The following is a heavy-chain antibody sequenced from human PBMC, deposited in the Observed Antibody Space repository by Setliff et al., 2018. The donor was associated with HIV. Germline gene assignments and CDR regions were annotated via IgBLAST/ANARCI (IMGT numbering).Heavy chain of an antibody. CDR2: IYHSGST. CDR1: GGSISSSNW. J-gene: IGHJ6*02. CDR3: GRAVSGGYYGEEKYYYYGMDV. V-gene: IGHV4-4*02. D-gene: IGHD3-10*01. Sequence: SETLSLTCAVSGGSISSSNWWSWVRQPPGKGLEWIGEIYHSGSTNYNPSLKSRVTISVDKSNNQFSLKLSSVTAADTAVYYCGRAVSGGYYGEEKYYYYGMDVWGQGTTVTVSS.